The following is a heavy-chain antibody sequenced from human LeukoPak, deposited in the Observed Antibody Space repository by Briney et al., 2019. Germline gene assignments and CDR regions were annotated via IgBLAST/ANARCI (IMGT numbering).Heavy chain of an antibody. Sequence: SETLSLTCTVSGYSISSGYYWGCIRQSPGKGLEWIGSIYHSGDSYYSPSLKGRVTMSVDTSKNQFALKLRSVTASDTAVYYCARERDYSYYFDYWGQGVLVTVSS. CDR3: ARERDYSYYFDY. CDR2: IYHSGDS. J-gene: IGHJ4*02. D-gene: IGHD4-17*01. CDR1: GYSISSGYY. V-gene: IGHV4-38-2*02.